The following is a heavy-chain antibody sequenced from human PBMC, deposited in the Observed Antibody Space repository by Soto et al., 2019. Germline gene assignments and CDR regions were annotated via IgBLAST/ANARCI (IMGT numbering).Heavy chain of an antibody. V-gene: IGHV1-3*01. CDR2: INAGNGNT. Sequence: ASVKVSCKASGYTFTSYAMHWVRQAPGQRLEWMGWINAGNGNTKYSQKFQGRVTITRDTSASTAYMELSSLRSEDTAVYYCARHGLMYFYSSSSGTFDYWGQGTLVTVSS. J-gene: IGHJ4*02. CDR3: ARHGLMYFYSSSSGTFDY. CDR1: GYTFTSYA. D-gene: IGHD6-6*01.